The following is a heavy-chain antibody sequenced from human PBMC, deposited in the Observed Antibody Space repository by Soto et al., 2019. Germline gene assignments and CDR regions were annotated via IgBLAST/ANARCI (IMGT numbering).Heavy chain of an antibody. Sequence: ASVKVSCKASGYTFTSYGISWVRQAPGQGLEWMGWISAYNGNTNYAQKLQGRVTMTRDTSISTAYMELSRLRSDDTAVYYCAVLQGVYCSGGSCYPSDYWGQGTLVTVSS. V-gene: IGHV1-18*04. D-gene: IGHD2-15*01. CDR3: AVLQGVYCSGGSCYPSDY. CDR2: ISAYNGNT. CDR1: GYTFTSYG. J-gene: IGHJ4*02.